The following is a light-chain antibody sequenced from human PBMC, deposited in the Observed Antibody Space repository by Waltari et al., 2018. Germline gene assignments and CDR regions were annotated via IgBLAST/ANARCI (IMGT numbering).Light chain of an antibody. CDR1: SGHSTYT. CDR3: QCWGTGYVL. J-gene: IGLJ2*01. CDR2: VNSDGSH. V-gene: IGLV4-69*01. Sequence: QVLLTHSPSASASLGAAVKPTCTLRSGHSTYTISWHQQQPEKEPRYLMKVNSDGSHSKGDGIPDRLSGASSGAERYLTITSLQSDDEADYYCQCWGTGYVLFGGGTKLTVL.